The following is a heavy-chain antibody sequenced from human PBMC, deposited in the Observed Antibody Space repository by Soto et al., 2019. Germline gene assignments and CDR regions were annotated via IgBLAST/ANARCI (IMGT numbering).Heavy chain of an antibody. CDR3: ARGHLFGTTYSYYYGMDV. CDR1: EFTFSSYW. CDR2: INSDGSRP. Sequence: EVQLVESGGGLVQPGGSLRLSCAASEFTFSSYWMHWVRQAPGKGLVWVSRINSDGSRPTYADSVKGRFTISRDNAENTLYLQMNSVRAEDTAVYYCARGHLFGTTYSYYYGMDVWGRGTTVAVSS. V-gene: IGHV3-74*01. D-gene: IGHD1-7*01. J-gene: IGHJ6*02.